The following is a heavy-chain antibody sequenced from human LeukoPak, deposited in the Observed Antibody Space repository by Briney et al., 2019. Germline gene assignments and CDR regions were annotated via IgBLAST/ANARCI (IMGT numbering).Heavy chain of an antibody. D-gene: IGHD2-8*01. CDR1: GFTFSSNA. J-gene: IGHJ4*02. Sequence: GGSLRLSCAASGFTFSSNAMSWVRQAPGKGLEWVSAISGSGGSTYYADSVKGRFTISRDNSKNTLYLQMNSLRAEDTAVCYCAKRGIVLMVYAPVDYWGQGTLVTVSS. CDR2: ISGSGGST. CDR3: AKRGIVLMVYAPVDY. V-gene: IGHV3-23*01.